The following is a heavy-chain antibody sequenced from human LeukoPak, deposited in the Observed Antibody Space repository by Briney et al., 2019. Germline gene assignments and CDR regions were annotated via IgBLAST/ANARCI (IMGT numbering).Heavy chain of an antibody. D-gene: IGHD2-8*01. CDR1: GLSFTTYS. CDR3: ATDWGSCTNGVCDVVSGRGRDY. V-gene: IGHV3-21*01. J-gene: IGHJ4*02. Sequence: GGSLRLSCAASGLSFTTYSMNWVRQAPGQGLEWVPSITSSGSYMYYADSVKGRFTISRDNAKNSLYLLMDSLRAEDTAVYYCATDWGSCTNGVCDVVSGRGRDYWGQGTLVTVSS. CDR2: ITSSGSYM.